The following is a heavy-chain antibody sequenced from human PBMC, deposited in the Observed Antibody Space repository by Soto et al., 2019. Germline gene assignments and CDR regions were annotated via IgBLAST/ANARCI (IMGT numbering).Heavy chain of an antibody. D-gene: IGHD3-16*01. V-gene: IGHV5-51*01. CDR2: IYPDDSDS. Sequence: PVESLTISCQGSGYSFVNYWIAWVRQMPGKGLEWMGIIYPDDSDSRYSPSFQGQVTVSVDKSINTAYLQWSSLRASDTAVYYCARQGSTGGVYFYGMDVWGPGTTVTVSS. CDR1: GYSFVNYW. CDR3: ARQGSTGGVYFYGMDV. J-gene: IGHJ6*02.